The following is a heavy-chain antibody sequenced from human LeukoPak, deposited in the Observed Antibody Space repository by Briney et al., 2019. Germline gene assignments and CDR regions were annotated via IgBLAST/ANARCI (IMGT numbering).Heavy chain of an antibody. D-gene: IGHD2-2*02. CDR2: ITNWNGGST. V-gene: IGHV3-20*04. CDR1: GFSFDDYG. Sequence: GGSLRLSCEASGFSFDDYGMSWVRQSTGKGLEWVSAITNWNGGSTGYADSVRGLFTISRDNAKNSLYLQMNSLRDEDTALYYCARCSRSSTDCYSAFDIWGQGTMVTVSS. J-gene: IGHJ3*02. CDR3: ARCSRSSTDCYSAFDI.